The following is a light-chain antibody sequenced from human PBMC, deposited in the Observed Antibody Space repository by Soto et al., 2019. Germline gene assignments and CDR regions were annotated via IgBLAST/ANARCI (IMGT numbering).Light chain of an antibody. CDR1: QSISTL. CDR3: QQYKSPPYT. CDR2: DAS. Sequence: DIHMTQSPSTLSASVGDRVTITCRASQSISTLLAWYQQKPGKAPKLLIYDASRLENGDPARFSGSGSGTEFTLAISSLQSDDFATYYCQQYKSPPYTFGQGTRLEIK. J-gene: IGKJ2*01. V-gene: IGKV1-5*01.